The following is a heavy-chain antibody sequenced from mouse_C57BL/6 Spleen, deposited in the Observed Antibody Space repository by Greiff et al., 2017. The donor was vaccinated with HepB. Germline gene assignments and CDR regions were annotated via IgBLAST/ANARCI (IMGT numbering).Heavy chain of an antibody. CDR1: GFTFSSYG. CDR3: ARQAGGSSHFDY. CDR2: ISSGGSYT. D-gene: IGHD1-1*01. J-gene: IGHJ2*01. V-gene: IGHV5-6*01. Sequence: EVMLVESGGDLVKPGGSLKLSCAASGFTFSSYGMSWVRQTPDKRLEWVATISSGGSYTYYPDSVKGRFTISRDNAKNTLYLQMSSLKSEDTAMYYWARQAGGSSHFDYWGQGTTLTVSS.